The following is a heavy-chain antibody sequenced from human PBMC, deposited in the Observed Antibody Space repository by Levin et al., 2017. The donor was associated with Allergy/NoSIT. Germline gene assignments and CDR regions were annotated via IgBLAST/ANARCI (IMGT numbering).Heavy chain of an antibody. D-gene: IGHD6-6*01. CDR2: IYSDGST. CDR3: ATHALRIAARAADY. J-gene: IGHJ4*02. V-gene: IGHV3-53*01. Sequence: GLELVSVIYSDGSTRYADSVKGRFTISRDNSKNTLYLQMITLRAEDTAVYYCATHALRIAARAADYWGQGTLVTVSS.